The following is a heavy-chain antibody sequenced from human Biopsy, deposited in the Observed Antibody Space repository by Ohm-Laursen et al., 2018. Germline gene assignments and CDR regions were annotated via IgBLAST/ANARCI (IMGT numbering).Heavy chain of an antibody. D-gene: IGHD4-17*01. Sequence: SETLSLTCTVSGGSISSDYWSWIRQTPGKGLEWIGYIYYSGSTNYNPSLKSRVTMSLDTSKNQFSLRLRSVTAADTAVYYCARDSPSYADYPFDYWGQGTLVTVSS. CDR3: ARDSPSYADYPFDY. V-gene: IGHV4-59*12. CDR1: GGSISSDY. J-gene: IGHJ4*02. CDR2: IYYSGST.